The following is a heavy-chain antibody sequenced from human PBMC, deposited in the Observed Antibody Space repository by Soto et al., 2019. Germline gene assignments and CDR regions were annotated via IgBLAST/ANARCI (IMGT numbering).Heavy chain of an antibody. V-gene: IGHV1-69*04. CDR2: IITSLGIA. D-gene: IGHD1-1*01. CDR3: ARDERTSINWFDP. J-gene: IGHJ5*02. Sequence: QVQLVQSGAEVKKPGSSVKVSCKASGGTFSSYPISWVRQAPGQGLEWLGRIITSLGIANYAQKFQGRVTITADTATSTAYMELSSLRSEDTAVYYCARDERTSINWFDPGGQGTLVTVSS. CDR1: GGTFSSYP.